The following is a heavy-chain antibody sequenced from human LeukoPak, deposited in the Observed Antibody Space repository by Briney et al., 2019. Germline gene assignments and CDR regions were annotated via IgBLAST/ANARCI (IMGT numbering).Heavy chain of an antibody. CDR1: GGSISSGSYS. D-gene: IGHD2-15*01. Sequence: PSETLSLTCTVSGGSISSGSYSWNWIRQPPGKGLEWIGYIYYSGSTNYNPSLKSRVTISVDTSKNQFSLKLSSVTAADTAVYYCAGLVVAATRWFDPWGQGTLVTVSS. J-gene: IGHJ5*02. CDR2: IYYSGST. CDR3: AGLVVAATRWFDP. V-gene: IGHV4-61*01.